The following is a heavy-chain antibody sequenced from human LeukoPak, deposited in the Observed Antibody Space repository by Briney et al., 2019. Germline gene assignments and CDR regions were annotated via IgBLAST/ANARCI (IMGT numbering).Heavy chain of an antibody. Sequence: ASVKVSCKASGYTFTSYGISWVRQAPGQGLEWMGWISAYNGNTNYAQKLQGRVTKTTDTSTSTAYMELRSLRSDDTAVYYCAREGDVVVPAATPDYWGQGTLVTVSS. D-gene: IGHD2-2*01. CDR3: AREGDVVVPAATPDY. CDR2: ISAYNGNT. CDR1: GYTFTSYG. J-gene: IGHJ4*02. V-gene: IGHV1-18*01.